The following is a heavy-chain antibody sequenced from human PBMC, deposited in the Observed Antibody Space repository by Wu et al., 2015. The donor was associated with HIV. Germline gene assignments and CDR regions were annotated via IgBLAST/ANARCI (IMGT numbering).Heavy chain of an antibody. CDR3: ARDRLQNYYDTYGAXFDI. CDR1: GYTFTTSG. D-gene: IGHD3-22*01. Sequence: QVQLVQSGAEVKKPGASVKVSCKTSGYTFTTSGISWVRQAPGQGLEWMGWISTFNDNTNYAQKLQGRVTMTTDTSTSTAYMELRSLRSDDTAMYYCARDRLQNYYDTYGAXFDIWGQGDNGHRLF. CDR2: ISTFNDNT. J-gene: IGHJ3*02. V-gene: IGHV1-18*01.